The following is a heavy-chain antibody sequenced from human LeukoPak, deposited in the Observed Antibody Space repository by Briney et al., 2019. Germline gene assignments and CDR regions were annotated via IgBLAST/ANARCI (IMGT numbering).Heavy chain of an antibody. V-gene: IGHV3-23*01. CDR1: GFTFSSYA. D-gene: IGHD3-10*01. J-gene: IGHJ4*02. CDR3: ARDTYYYGSGNYFDY. Sequence: GGSLRLSCAASGFTFSSYAMSWVRQAPGKGLEWVSAIIRSGGAYYADSVKGRFTISRDNSKNTLYLQMNSLRAEDTAVYYCARDTYYYGSGNYFDYWGQGTLVTVSS. CDR2: IIRSGGA.